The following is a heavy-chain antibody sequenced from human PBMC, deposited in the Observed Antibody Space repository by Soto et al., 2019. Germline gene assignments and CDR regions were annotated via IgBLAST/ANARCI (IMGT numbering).Heavy chain of an antibody. CDR2: TYYRSKWYN. J-gene: IGHJ3*02. Sequence: SQTLSLTCAISGDSVSSNSAAWNLLRQSPSRGLEWLGRTYYRSKWYNDYSPSVKSQITINPDTSRNQFSLQLNSVTPVDTAVYYCARERGVLYEAFDIWGEGTVVTVSS. CDR3: ARERGVLYEAFDI. V-gene: IGHV6-1*01. CDR1: GDSVSSNSAA. D-gene: IGHD3-10*01.